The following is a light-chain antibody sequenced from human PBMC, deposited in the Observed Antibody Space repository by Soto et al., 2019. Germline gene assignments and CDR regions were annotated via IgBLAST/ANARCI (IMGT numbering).Light chain of an antibody. CDR3: QQYNNLPRT. Sequence: IGMTQCPATLSVSPGERATLSCGASQSISSKLAWYQQKPGQAPRLLIYGASTRATDIPARFSGSGSGTEFTLTISRLQSEDYAVYYCQQYNNLPRTFGGGTKVDI. V-gene: IGKV3-15*01. CDR2: GAS. J-gene: IGKJ4*01. CDR1: QSISSK.